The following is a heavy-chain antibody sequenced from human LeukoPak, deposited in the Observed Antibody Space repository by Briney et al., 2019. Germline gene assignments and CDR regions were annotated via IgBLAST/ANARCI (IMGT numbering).Heavy chain of an antibody. Sequence: GGSLRLSCAASGFTFSSYAMSWVRQAPGKGLEWVSTTCGRGGSTYYADSVKGRFTISRDDSKNTLFLHMNSLRAEDTAVYYCAKVGANPGIAVAGRGYYFDFWGQGTLVTVSS. J-gene: IGHJ4*02. V-gene: IGHV3-23*01. D-gene: IGHD6-19*01. CDR3: AKVGANPGIAVAGRGYYFDF. CDR2: TCGRGGST. CDR1: GFTFSSYA.